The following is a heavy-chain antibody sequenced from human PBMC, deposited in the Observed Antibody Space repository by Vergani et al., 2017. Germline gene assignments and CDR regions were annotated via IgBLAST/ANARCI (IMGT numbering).Heavy chain of an antibody. Sequence: EVQLLESGGSLKQPGGSVRLSCAASGFTFSTSAMHWVRQAPGKGLEWVSALTGGGGSTYYADSFKGRFIISRDNSRDTLYLQMNSLRPDDTATYYCVKDAGSYENFFDSWGQGTLVTVSS. J-gene: IGHJ4*02. V-gene: IGHV3-23*01. CDR3: VKDAGSYENFFDS. CDR1: GFTFSTSA. D-gene: IGHD1-26*01. CDR2: LTGGGGST.